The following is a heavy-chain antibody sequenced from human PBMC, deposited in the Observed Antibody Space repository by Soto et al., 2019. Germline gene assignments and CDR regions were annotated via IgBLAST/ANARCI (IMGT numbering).Heavy chain of an antibody. V-gene: IGHV3-48*02. CDR2: ISSSSSTI. Sequence: GGSLRLSCAASGFTFSSYSMNWVRQAPGKGLEWVSYISSSSSTIYYADSVKGRFTISRDNAKNSLYLQMNSLRDEDTAVYYCASNGIVGALRYYYYYGMDVWGQGTTVTVSS. CDR1: GFTFSSYS. CDR3: ASNGIVGALRYYYYYGMDV. J-gene: IGHJ6*02. D-gene: IGHD1-26*01.